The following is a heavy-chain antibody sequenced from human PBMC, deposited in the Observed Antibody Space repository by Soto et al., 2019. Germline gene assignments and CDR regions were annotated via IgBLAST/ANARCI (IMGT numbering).Heavy chain of an antibody. Sequence: QVQLVESGGGVVQPGRSLRLSCAASGFTFSSYGMHWVRQAPGKGLEWVAVISYDGSNKYYADSVKGRFTISRDNSKNTLYLQMNSLRAEDTAVYYCAKDVGYSSSRYFSTSDQGMDVWGQRTTVTVSS. CDR2: ISYDGSNK. CDR1: GFTFSSYG. V-gene: IGHV3-30*18. D-gene: IGHD6-13*01. J-gene: IGHJ6*02. CDR3: AKDVGYSSSRYFSTSDQGMDV.